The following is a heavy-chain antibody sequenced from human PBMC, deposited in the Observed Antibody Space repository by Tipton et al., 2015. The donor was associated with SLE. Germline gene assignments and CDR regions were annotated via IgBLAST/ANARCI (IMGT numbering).Heavy chain of an antibody. CDR3: AGGFYYGSGTFSDFEY. J-gene: IGHJ4*02. D-gene: IGHD3-10*01. CDR2: VFRGGST. CDR1: GDSLSGQY. V-gene: IGHV4-34*12. Sequence: TLSLTCSVYGDSLSGQYWSWIRQPPGKGLEWIGEVFRGGSTNYSPSLESRVTITVDKSKSQFSLKLSSVTAADTAVYYCAGGFYYGSGTFSDFEYWGQGTLATVSP.